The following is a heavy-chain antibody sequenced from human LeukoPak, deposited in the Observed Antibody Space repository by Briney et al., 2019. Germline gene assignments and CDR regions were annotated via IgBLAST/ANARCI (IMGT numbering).Heavy chain of an antibody. J-gene: IGHJ6*02. V-gene: IGHV4-59*01. D-gene: IGHD2-15*01. CDR2: IYYSGST. CDR1: GGSISSYY. Sequence: SETLSLTCTVSGGSISSYYWSWIRQPPGKGLEWIGYIYYSGSTNYNPSLKSRVTISVDTSKNQFSLKLSSVTAADTAVYYCARALGYCSGGSCYLSTGRYYYYYYGMDVWGQGTTVTVSS. CDR3: ARALGYCSGGSCYLSTGRYYYYYYGMDV.